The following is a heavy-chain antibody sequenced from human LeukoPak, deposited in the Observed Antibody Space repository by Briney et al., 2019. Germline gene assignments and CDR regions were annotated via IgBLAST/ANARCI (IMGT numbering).Heavy chain of an antibody. V-gene: IGHV4-39*07. Sequence: PSETLSLTCTVSGGSISTSNYYWGWIRQPPGKGLEWIGNIFYSGGTYYSPSLKSRVTISLDTSRNQFSLKLSSVTAADTAVYYCASGATGGDGYTTEGFDYWGQGTLVTVSS. CDR3: ASGATGGDGYTTEGFDY. CDR1: GGSISTSNYY. D-gene: IGHD5-24*01. CDR2: IFYSGGT. J-gene: IGHJ4*02.